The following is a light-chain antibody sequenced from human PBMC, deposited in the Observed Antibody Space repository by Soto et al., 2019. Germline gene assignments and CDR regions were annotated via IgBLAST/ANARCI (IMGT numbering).Light chain of an antibody. V-gene: IGLV2-11*01. Sequence: SVLTQPRSVSGSPGQSVTISCTGASGDIGGYNYVSWYQHHPGKAPKLIIFDVNKRPSGVPDRFSGSKSGNTASLTISGLQPEDEADYYCCSYAGSSLVFGGGTKLTVL. J-gene: IGLJ2*01. CDR3: CSYAGSSLV. CDR1: SGDIGGYNY. CDR2: DVN.